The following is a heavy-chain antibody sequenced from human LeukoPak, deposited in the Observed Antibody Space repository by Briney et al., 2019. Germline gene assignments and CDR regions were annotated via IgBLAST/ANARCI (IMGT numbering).Heavy chain of an antibody. Sequence: GGSLRLSCSVSGFTFSTYAMHWVRQAPGKGLEYVSGISSNGGNTYYADSVKGRFTISRDNSKNTLYLQMSSLRAEDTAVYYCVKDRGEMAVGYCFEYWGQGTLVTVSS. CDR3: VKDRGEMAVGYCFEY. CDR1: GFTFSTYA. D-gene: IGHD3-10*01. J-gene: IGHJ4*02. CDR2: ISSNGGNT. V-gene: IGHV3-64D*09.